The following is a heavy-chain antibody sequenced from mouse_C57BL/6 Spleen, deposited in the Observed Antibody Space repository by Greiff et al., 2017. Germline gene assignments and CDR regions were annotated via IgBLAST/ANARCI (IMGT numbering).Heavy chain of an antibody. J-gene: IGHJ2*01. D-gene: IGHD2-1*01. CDR3: ARSLPYYFDY. CDR1: GYAFSSYW. CDR2: IYPGDGDT. V-gene: IGHV1-80*01. Sequence: QVQLQQSGAELVKPGASVKISCKASGYAFSSYWMNWVKQRPGTGLEWIGQIYPGDGDTNYNGKFKGKDTLTADKSSSTAYMQLSSLTSEDSAVYFCARSLPYYFDYWGQGTTLTVSA.